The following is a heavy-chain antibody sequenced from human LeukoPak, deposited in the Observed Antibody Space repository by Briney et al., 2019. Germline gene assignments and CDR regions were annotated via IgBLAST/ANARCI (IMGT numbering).Heavy chain of an antibody. CDR1: GYTFTGYY. CDR3: AISSSSVGWFDP. CDR2: IIPIFGTA. D-gene: IGHD6-6*01. J-gene: IGHJ5*02. Sequence: SVKVSCKASGYTFTGYYMHWVRQAPGQGLEWMGGIIPIFGTANYAQKFQGRVTITTDESTSTAYMELSSLRSEDTAVYYCAISSSSVGWFDPWGQGTLVTVSS. V-gene: IGHV1-69*05.